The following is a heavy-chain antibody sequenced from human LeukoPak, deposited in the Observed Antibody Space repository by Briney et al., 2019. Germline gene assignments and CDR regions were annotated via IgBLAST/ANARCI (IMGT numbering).Heavy chain of an antibody. CDR1: GGSISSGDYY. CDR3: ARVANYDILTGSSENDWFDP. J-gene: IGHJ5*02. D-gene: IGHD3-9*01. CDR2: IYCSGST. V-gene: IGHV4-30-4*08. Sequence: SETLSLTCTVSGGSISSGDYYWSWIRQPPGKGLEWIGYIYCSGSTYYNPSLKSRVTISVDTSKNQFSLKLSSVTAADTAVYYCARVANYDILTGSSENDWFDPWGQGTLVTVSS.